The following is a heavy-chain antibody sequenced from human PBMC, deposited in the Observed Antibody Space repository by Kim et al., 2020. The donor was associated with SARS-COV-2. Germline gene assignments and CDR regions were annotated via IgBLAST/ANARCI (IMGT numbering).Heavy chain of an antibody. Sequence: SETLSLTCSVSGGSIISGCAYWNRIRPHQGRGLEWIGYYNQTGSTYSNLTLQGRITVSVDTTKNPLSLRFASVTAADTAVYSCERGAGSLAGVAFWY. CDR1: GGSIISGCAY. CDR3: ERGAGSLAGVAFWY. J-gene: IGHJ2*01. V-gene: IGHV4-31*03. CDR2: YNQTGST. D-gene: IGHD2-21*01.